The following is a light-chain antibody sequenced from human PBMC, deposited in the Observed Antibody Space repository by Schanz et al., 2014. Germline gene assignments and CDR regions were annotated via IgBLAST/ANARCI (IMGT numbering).Light chain of an antibody. CDR3: QTYDISQTGLWL. CDR2: DVS. Sequence: QSVLTQPASVSGSPGQSITISCTGTSSDVGGYNYVSWYQQHPGKAPKLMIYDVSNRPSGVSNRFSGSKSGNTASLTISGLQTEDEASYYCQTYDISQTGLWLFGGGTKLTVL. J-gene: IGLJ3*02. V-gene: IGLV2-14*01. CDR1: SSDVGGYNY.